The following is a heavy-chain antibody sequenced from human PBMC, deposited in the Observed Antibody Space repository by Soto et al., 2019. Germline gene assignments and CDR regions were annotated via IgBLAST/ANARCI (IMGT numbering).Heavy chain of an antibody. D-gene: IGHD3-22*01. Sequence: QVQLVQSGAEVKKPGASVKVSCKASGYTFTSYYMHWVRQAPGQGLEWMGIINPSGGSTSYAQKCQGRVTMTRDTSTSTVYMELSSLRSEDTAVYYCARATGGYDSSGYQRYYFYYWGQGTLVTVSS. CDR1: GYTFTSYY. CDR2: INPSGGST. J-gene: IGHJ4*02. CDR3: ARATGGYDSSGYQRYYFYY. V-gene: IGHV1-46*01.